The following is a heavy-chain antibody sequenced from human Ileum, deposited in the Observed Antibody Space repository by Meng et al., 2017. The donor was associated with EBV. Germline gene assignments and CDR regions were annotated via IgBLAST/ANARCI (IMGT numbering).Heavy chain of an antibody. CDR1: GGSISSSDW. CDR2: IYRGGGT. D-gene: IGHD2-2*02. V-gene: IGHV4-4*02. CDR3: ARVRVIPAAIGFDY. J-gene: IGHJ4*02. Sequence: EPGPGLVKPSGTLSLTCAVSGGSISSSDWWSWVRQPPGKGLEWIGEIYRGGGTNYNASLKSRVTISVDTSKNHFSLKLNSVTAADTAVYYCARVRVIPAAIGFDYWGQGTLVTVSS.